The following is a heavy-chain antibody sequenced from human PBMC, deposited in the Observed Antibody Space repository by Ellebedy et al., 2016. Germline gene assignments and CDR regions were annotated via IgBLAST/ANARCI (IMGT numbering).Heavy chain of an antibody. J-gene: IGHJ4*02. D-gene: IGHD3-22*01. CDR1: GGSISSSSSY. CDR2: IYYSGST. CDR3: ARRMYYYDSSGYYYEGAYFDY. Sequence: SETLSLTCTVSGGSISSSSSYWGWIRQPPGKGLEWIGSIYYSGSTYYNPSLKSRVTISVDTSKNQFSLKLSSVTAADTAVYYCARRMYYYDSSGYYYEGAYFDYWGQGTLVTVSS. V-gene: IGHV4-39*07.